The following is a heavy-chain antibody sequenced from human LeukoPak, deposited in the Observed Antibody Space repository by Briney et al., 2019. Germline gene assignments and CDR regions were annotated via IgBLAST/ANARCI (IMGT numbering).Heavy chain of an antibody. Sequence: SQTLSLTCTVSGGSISSGDYYWSWIRQPPGKGLEWIGYIYYSGSTYYNPSLKSRVTISVDTSKNQFSLKLTSVTAADTAVYYCARDPGVAEALPLNAFDIWGHGTMVAVSS. CDR2: IYYSGST. CDR1: GGSISSGDYY. CDR3: ARDPGVAEALPLNAFDI. V-gene: IGHV4-30-4*01. J-gene: IGHJ3*02. D-gene: IGHD2-8*01.